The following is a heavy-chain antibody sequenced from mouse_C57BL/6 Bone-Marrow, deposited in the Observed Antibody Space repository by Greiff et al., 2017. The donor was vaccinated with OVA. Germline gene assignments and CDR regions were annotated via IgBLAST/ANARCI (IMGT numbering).Heavy chain of an antibody. Sequence: EVKLVESGPGLVKPSQSLSLTCSVTGYSITSGYYWNWIRQFPGNKLEWMGYISYDGSNNYNPSLKNRISITRDTSKNQFFLKLNSVTTEDTATYYCARRGYSNPYAMDYWGQGTSVTVSS. CDR3: ARRGYSNPYAMDY. V-gene: IGHV3-6*01. D-gene: IGHD2-5*01. J-gene: IGHJ4*01. CDR1: GYSITSGYY. CDR2: ISYDGSN.